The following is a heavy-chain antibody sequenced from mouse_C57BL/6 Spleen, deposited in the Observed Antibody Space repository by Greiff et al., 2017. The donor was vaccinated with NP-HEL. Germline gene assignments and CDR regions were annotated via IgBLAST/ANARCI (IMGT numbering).Heavy chain of an antibody. CDR2: IYPGSGST. V-gene: IGHV1-55*01. J-gene: IGHJ2*01. D-gene: IGHD1-1*01. CDR3: ASSEDSSPYYFDY. CDR1: GYTFTSYW. Sequence: QVQLQQPGAELVKPGASVKLSCKASGYTFTSYWINWVKQRPGQGLEWIGDIYPGSGSTNYNEKFKSKATLTVDTSSSTAYMQLSSLTSEDSAVYYCASSEDSSPYYFDYWGQGTTLTVSS.